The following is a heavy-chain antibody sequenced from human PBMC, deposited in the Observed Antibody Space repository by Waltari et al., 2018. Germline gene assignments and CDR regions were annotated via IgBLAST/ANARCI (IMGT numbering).Heavy chain of an antibody. CDR1: GITFSNFA. V-gene: IGHV3-30*02. Sequence: QVQLVESGGGVVQPGGSLRLSCAASGITFSNFAMHWVRQTPARGLGWVAFIRFDGTTAYYADSVTGRFTISRDNSESRCYLQMNSLRPEDTAVYYCARQRQDEYHYYYMDAWGKGTTVTVSS. J-gene: IGHJ6*03. CDR3: ARQRQDEYHYYYMDA. CDR2: IRFDGTTA. D-gene: IGHD6-6*01.